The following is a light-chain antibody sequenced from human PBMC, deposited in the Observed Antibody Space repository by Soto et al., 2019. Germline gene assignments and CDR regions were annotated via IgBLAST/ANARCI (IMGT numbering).Light chain of an antibody. CDR3: VLYMGSGISV. J-gene: IGLJ2*01. V-gene: IGLV8-61*01. CDR1: SGSVSTSYY. Sequence: QAVVTQEPSVSVSPGTTVTLTCGLSSGSVSTSYYPSWYQQTPGQAPRTLIYSTNTRSSGVPDRFSGSILGNKAALTITGAQADDESDYYCVLYMGSGISVFGGGTKLTVL. CDR2: STN.